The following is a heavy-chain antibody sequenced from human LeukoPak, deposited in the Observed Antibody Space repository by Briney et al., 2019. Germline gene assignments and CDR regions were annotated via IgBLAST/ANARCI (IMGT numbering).Heavy chain of an antibody. CDR2: IYPGDSDT. CDR1: GYSFTSYW. Sequence: GESLKISCKGSGYSFTSYWIGWVRQMPGKGLEWMGIIYPGDSDTRYSPSFQGQVTISADKSISTAYLQWSSLKASDTVMYYCAKSNRGDGYNYWFDPWGQGTLVTVSS. D-gene: IGHD5-24*01. V-gene: IGHV5-51*01. CDR3: AKSNRGDGYNYWFDP. J-gene: IGHJ5*02.